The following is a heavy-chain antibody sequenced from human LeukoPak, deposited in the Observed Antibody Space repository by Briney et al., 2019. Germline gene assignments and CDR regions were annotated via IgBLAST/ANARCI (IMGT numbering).Heavy chain of an antibody. V-gene: IGHV4-30-2*01. Sequence: SETLSLTCGVSGGSISSGGFSWSWIRQPPGKGLEWIGYIYHSGSTYYKPSLKSRVTISIDRSKNYSSLNLSSVTAADTAVYYCASGPPIDCSGGSCYSEAIDYWGQGTLVTVSS. CDR1: GGSISSGGFS. CDR3: ASGPPIDCSGGSCYSEAIDY. D-gene: IGHD2-15*01. J-gene: IGHJ4*02. CDR2: IYHSGST.